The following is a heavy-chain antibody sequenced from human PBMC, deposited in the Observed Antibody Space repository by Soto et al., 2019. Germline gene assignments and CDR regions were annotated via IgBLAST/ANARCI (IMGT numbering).Heavy chain of an antibody. Sequence: SETLSLTCTASGGSITNYYWSWIRQPAGKGLEWIGRMYTTERTNYTLAYERRVTMSVDTSKNQFSLKLNAVTAAGTAVYYCARDDHEAGRNNWFDPWGQGSLV. CDR3: ARDDHEAGRNNWFDP. CDR2: MYTTERT. J-gene: IGHJ5*02. V-gene: IGHV4-4*07. CDR1: GGSITNYY.